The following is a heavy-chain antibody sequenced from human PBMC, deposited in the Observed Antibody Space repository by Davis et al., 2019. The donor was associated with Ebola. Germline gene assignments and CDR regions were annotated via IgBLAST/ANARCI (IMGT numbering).Heavy chain of an antibody. J-gene: IGHJ6*02. CDR1: GYTFTSYA. Sequence: AASVKVSCKASGYTFTSYAMHWVRQAPGQRLEWMGWINAGNGNTKYSQKFQGRVTITRDTSASTAYMEVSSLRSEDTAVYYCARAFVLVPAAPTLCMDVWGQGTTVTVSS. CDR3: ARAFVLVPAAPTLCMDV. CDR2: INAGNGNT. D-gene: IGHD2-2*01. V-gene: IGHV1-3*01.